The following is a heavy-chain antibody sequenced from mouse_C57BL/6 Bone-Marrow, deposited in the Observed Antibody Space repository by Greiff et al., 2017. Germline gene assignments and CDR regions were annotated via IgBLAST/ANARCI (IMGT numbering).Heavy chain of an antibody. V-gene: IGHV5-4*03. CDR2: ISDGGSYT. Sequence: EVMLVESGGGLVKPGGSLKLSCAASGFTFSSYALSWVRQTPEKRLEWVATISDGGSYTYYPDNVKGRFTISRDNAKNNLYLQMSDLKAEDTAMYYCARAYYGSSWFAYWGQGTLVTVSA. CDR3: ARAYYGSSWFAY. CDR1: GFTFSSYA. J-gene: IGHJ3*01. D-gene: IGHD1-1*01.